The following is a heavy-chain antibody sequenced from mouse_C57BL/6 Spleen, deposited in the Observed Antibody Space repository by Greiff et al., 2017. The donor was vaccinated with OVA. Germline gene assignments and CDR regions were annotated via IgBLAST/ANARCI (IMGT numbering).Heavy chain of an antibody. D-gene: IGHD3-2*02. V-gene: IGHV1-50*01. CDR2: IDPSDSYP. CDR3: ARQLRTLYYFDY. CDR1: GYTFTSYW. J-gene: IGHJ2*01. Sequence: QVQLKQPGAELVKPGASVKLSCKASGYTFTSYWMQWVKQRPGQGLEWIGEIDPSDSYPNYNQKFKGKATLTVDTSSSTAYMQLSSLTSEDAAVYYCARQLRTLYYFDYWGQGTTLTVSS.